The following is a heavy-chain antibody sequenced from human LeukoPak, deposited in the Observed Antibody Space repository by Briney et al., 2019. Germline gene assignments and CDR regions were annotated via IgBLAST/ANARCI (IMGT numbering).Heavy chain of an antibody. V-gene: IGHV1-2*02. Sequence: ASVKVSCKASGYTFTGYYIDWVRQAPGQGLEWMGWINPNSGGTNYAQKFQGRVTMTRDTSISTAYMELSRLRSDDTAVYYCARDSGYYAFDIWGQGTMVTVSS. CDR1: GYTFTGYY. J-gene: IGHJ3*02. CDR2: INPNSGGT. D-gene: IGHD3-22*01. CDR3: ARDSGYYAFDI.